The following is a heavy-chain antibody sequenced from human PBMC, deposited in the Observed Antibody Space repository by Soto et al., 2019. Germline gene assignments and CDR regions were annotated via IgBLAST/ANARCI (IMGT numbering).Heavy chain of an antibody. Sequence: QVQLVESGGGVVQPGRSLRLSCAASGFTYSSYGMHWVRQAPGKGLEWVAVIWYDGSNKYYADSVKGRFTISRDNSKNTLYLQMNSLRAEDTAVYYCARDKLRRGNNTRYYYGMDVWGQGTTVTVSS. CDR2: IWYDGSNK. V-gene: IGHV3-33*01. CDR3: ARDKLRRGNNTRYYYGMDV. CDR1: GFTYSSYG. D-gene: IGHD1-20*01. J-gene: IGHJ6*02.